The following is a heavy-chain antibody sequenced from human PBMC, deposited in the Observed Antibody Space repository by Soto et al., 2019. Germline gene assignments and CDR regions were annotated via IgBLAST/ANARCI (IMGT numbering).Heavy chain of an antibody. D-gene: IGHD1-26*01. J-gene: IGHJ4*02. CDR1: GFTFSSYT. Sequence: EAQLVESGGGLVQPGGSLRLSCAASGFTFSSYTINWFRQAPGKGLEWVSYISSSSSTIYYADSVKGRFTISRDHAKNSLYLQMNSLRAADTAVYYCARGVIRGSGSSYFDYWGQGTLVTVSS. V-gene: IGHV3-48*01. CDR2: ISSSSSTI. CDR3: ARGVIRGSGSSYFDY.